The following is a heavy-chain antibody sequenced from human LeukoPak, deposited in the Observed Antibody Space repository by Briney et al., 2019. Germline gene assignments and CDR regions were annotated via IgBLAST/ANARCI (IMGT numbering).Heavy chain of an antibody. J-gene: IGHJ4*02. CDR2: ISSGSSTI. V-gene: IGHV3-48*02. CDR3: ARDPPDY. CDR1: GFTFNSYS. Sequence: GVALRLSCSASGFTFNSYSMNWVRQAPGKGLEWVSYISSGSSTIYYADSVKGRFTISRDNAKDSLYLQMNSLRDEDTAVYYCARDPPDYWGQGTLVTVSS.